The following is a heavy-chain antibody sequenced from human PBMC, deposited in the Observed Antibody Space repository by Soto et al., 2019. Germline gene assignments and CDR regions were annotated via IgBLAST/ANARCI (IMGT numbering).Heavy chain of an antibody. D-gene: IGHD5-18*01. V-gene: IGHV1-69*08. J-gene: IGHJ4*02. CDR2: IIPILGIA. CDR1: GGTFSSYT. Sequence: QVQLVQSGAEVKKPGSSVKVSCKASGGTFSSYTISWVRQAPGQGLEWMGRIIPILGIANYAQKFQGRVTITADKSTSTAYMELSSLRSEDTAVYYCAREEDKAMVPYPDYWGQGALVTVSS. CDR3: AREEDKAMVPYPDY.